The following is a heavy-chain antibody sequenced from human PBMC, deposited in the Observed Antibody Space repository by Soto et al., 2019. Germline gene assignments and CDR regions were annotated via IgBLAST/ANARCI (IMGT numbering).Heavy chain of an antibody. Sequence: KSSETLSLTCTVSGGSISSSSYYWGWNRQPPGKGLEWIGSIYYSGSTYYNPSLKSRVTISVDTSKNQFSLKLSSVTAADTAVYYCARRDRYDSSGYSFDYWGQGTLVTVSS. CDR2: IYYSGST. D-gene: IGHD3-22*01. CDR3: ARRDRYDSSGYSFDY. CDR1: GGSISSSSYY. V-gene: IGHV4-39*01. J-gene: IGHJ4*02.